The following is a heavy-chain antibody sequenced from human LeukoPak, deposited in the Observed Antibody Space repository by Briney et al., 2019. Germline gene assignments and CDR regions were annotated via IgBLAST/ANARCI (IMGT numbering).Heavy chain of an antibody. D-gene: IGHD4-17*01. J-gene: IGHJ4*02. Sequence: GGSLRLSCAASGFTFSDYYMSWIRQAPGKGLGWVSYISSSSSYTNYADSVKGRFTISRDNAKNSLYLQMNSLRAEDTAVYYCARANGDFDYWGQGTLVTVSS. CDR3: ARANGDFDY. CDR1: GFTFSDYY. CDR2: ISSSSSYT. V-gene: IGHV3-11*06.